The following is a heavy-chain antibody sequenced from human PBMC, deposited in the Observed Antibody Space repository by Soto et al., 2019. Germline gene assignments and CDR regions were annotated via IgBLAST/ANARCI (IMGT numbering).Heavy chain of an antibody. J-gene: IGHJ6*02. CDR3: ARGFIALMGYYYYGMDV. CDR2: IYHSGST. D-gene: IGHD2-8*01. V-gene: IGHV4-4*02. Sequence: SSETLSLTXAVSGGSISSSNWWSWVRQPPGKGPEWIGEIYHSGSTNYNPSLKSRVTISVDKSKNQFSLKLSSVTAADTAVYYCARGFIALMGYYYYGMDVWGQGTTVTVSS. CDR1: GGSISSSNW.